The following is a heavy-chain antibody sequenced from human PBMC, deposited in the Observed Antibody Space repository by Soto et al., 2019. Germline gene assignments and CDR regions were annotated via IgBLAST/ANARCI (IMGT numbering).Heavy chain of an antibody. CDR3: IYRRAAYDYHGLDV. V-gene: IGHV2-5*01. Sequence: KSGPPLVNPTQTLTLTCTFSGFSLSSSGVGVGWIRQPPGKSLEWLAVLYFNGDRRRSPSLENRLTITKDTSKNQLILTMTNMDPVDTDTYYCIYRRAAYDYHGLDVWGQGTMVTVSS. CDR1: GFSLSSSGVG. J-gene: IGHJ6*02. CDR2: LYFNGDR. D-gene: IGHD6-25*01.